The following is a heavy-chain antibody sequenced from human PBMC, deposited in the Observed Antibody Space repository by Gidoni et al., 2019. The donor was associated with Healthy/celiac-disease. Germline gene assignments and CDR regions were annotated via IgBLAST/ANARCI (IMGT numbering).Heavy chain of an antibody. Sequence: QLQLQESGPGLVKPSETLSLTCTVSGGSISSSSYYWGWIRQPPGKGLEWIGSIYYSGSTYYNPSLKSRVTISVDTSKNQFSLKLSSVTAADTAVYYCARHDEPQHIVVVTAYTGFDYWGQGTLVTVSS. CDR1: GGSISSSSYY. J-gene: IGHJ4*02. D-gene: IGHD2-21*02. V-gene: IGHV4-39*01. CDR2: IYYSGST. CDR3: ARHDEPQHIVVVTAYTGFDY.